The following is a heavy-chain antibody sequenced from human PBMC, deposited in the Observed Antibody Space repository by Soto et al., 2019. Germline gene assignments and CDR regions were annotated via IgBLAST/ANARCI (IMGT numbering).Heavy chain of an antibody. CDR1: GGSISSGGYY. J-gene: IGHJ4*01. Sequence: QVQLQESGPGLVQPSQTLSLTCTVSGGSISSGGYYWSWIRQHPGTGLEWLGHISYSGSTYYNTSLKSRVTISVDTSRNQFSLLVNSVTAADTAVYYCARAVLHWGQGTLVTVSS. V-gene: IGHV4-31*03. D-gene: IGHD4-17*01. CDR2: ISYSGST. CDR3: ARAVLH.